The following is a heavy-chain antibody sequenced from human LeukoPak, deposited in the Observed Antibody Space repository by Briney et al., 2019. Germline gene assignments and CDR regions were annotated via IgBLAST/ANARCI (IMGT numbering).Heavy chain of an antibody. Sequence: GGSLRLSCAASGFTFSSYDMYWVRQAPGKGLEWVAVISYDGGNKYYADSVKGRFTISGDNSKNTLYLQMNSLRAEDTAVYYCAREDYDSSGYYYVEGSWFDPWGQGTLVTVSS. J-gene: IGHJ5*02. CDR2: ISYDGGNK. CDR3: AREDYDSSGYYYVEGSWFDP. CDR1: GFTFSSYD. V-gene: IGHV3-30*04. D-gene: IGHD3-22*01.